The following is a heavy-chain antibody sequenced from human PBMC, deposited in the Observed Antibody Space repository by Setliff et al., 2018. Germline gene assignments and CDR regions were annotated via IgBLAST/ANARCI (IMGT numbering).Heavy chain of an antibody. J-gene: IGHJ3*02. V-gene: IGHV4-4*07. CDR2: IYSSGST. CDR3: ARGKLRLGQLSLFYGFDI. D-gene: IGHD3-16*02. Sequence: PSETLSLTCTVSGDSISSYYWSWIRQPAGKGLEWIGRIYSSGSTNFNPSLKSRVTMSMDTSKNQFSLKLSSVTAADTAIYYCARGKLRLGQLSLFYGFDIWGQGTMVPSPQ. CDR1: GDSISSYY.